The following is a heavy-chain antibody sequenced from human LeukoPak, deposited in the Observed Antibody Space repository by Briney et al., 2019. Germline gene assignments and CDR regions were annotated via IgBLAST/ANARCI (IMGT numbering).Heavy chain of an antibody. CDR2: ISYDGSNK. CDR3: ARDRGIARYYFDY. J-gene: IGHJ4*02. Sequence: PGGSLRPSCAASGFTFSSYAMHWVRQAPGKGLEWVAVISYDGSNKYYADSVKGRFTISRDNSKNTLYLQMNSLRAEDTAVYYCARDRGIARYYFDYWGQGTLVTVSS. D-gene: IGHD6-13*01. CDR1: GFTFSSYA. V-gene: IGHV3-30-3*01.